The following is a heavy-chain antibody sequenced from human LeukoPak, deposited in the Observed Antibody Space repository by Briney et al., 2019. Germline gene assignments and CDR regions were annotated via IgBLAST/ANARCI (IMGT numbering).Heavy chain of an antibody. V-gene: IGHV3-53*01. Sequence: GGSLRVSCVASGFAVNDNFMIWVRQAPGQGLEWISIIYASGGAYHAESVKGRFSAFRDTSKNTIFLQMNNLRAGDTAMYYCVRRHDYWGQGTLVTVSS. CDR3: VRRHDY. J-gene: IGHJ4*02. CDR1: GFAVNDNF. CDR2: IYASGGA.